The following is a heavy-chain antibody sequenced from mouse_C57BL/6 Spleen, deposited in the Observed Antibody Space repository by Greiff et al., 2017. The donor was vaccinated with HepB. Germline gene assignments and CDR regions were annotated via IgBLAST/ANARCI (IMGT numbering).Heavy chain of an antibody. V-gene: IGHV5-16*01. D-gene: IGHD3-3*01. CDR1: GFTFSDYY. CDR2: INYDGSST. CDR3: ARDGAGRFDY. Sequence: VQLKESEGGLVQPGSSMKLSCTASGFTFSDYYMAWVRQVPEKGLEWVANINYDGSSTYYLDSLKSRFIISRDNAKNILYLQMSSLKSEDTATYYCARDGAGRFDYWGQGTTLTVSS. J-gene: IGHJ2*01.